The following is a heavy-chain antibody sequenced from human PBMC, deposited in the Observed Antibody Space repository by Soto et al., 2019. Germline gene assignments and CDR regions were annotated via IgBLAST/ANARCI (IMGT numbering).Heavy chain of an antibody. Sequence: GGSLRLSCAASGFICSSYDMSWVRQAPGKGLEWVSTILVDGRTFYVDSVEGRFTISRDSSQNTVYLQMNSLTAGDTALYYCAKATATGGGAFDICGQGTMVTVSS. D-gene: IGHD2-8*02. CDR3: AKATATGGGAFDI. CDR1: GFICSSYD. CDR2: ILVDGRT. J-gene: IGHJ3*02. V-gene: IGHV3-23*01.